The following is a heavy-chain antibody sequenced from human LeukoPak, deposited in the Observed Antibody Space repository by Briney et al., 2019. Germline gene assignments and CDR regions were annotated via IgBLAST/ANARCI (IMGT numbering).Heavy chain of an antibody. D-gene: IGHD6-13*01. Sequence: SETLSLTCAVYGGSFSGYYWSWIRQPPGKGLEWIGEINHSGSTNYNPSLKSRVTISVDTSKNQFSLKLSSVTAADTAVYYCARGPPRGYVKKERDYWGQGTLVTVSS. V-gene: IGHV4-34*01. CDR3: ARGPPRGYVKKERDY. CDR1: GGSFSGYY. CDR2: INHSGST. J-gene: IGHJ4*02.